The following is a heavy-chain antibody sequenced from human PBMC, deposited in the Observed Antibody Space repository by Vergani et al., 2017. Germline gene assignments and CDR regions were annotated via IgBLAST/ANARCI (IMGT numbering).Heavy chain of an antibody. CDR3: ARDRRGYSGYDYWYYFDY. D-gene: IGHD5-12*01. CDR1: GDSITSGAYY. CDR2: IRYSGPT. V-gene: IGHV4-30-4*08. Sequence: QVQLQESGPGLVKPSQTLSLTCTVSGDSITSGAYYWGWVRQSPGNGLEWVGSIRYSGPTYYNLPLQSRTTISLDTSKNQFSLKLSSVTAADTAVYYCARDRRGYSGYDYWYYFDYWGQGTLVTVSS. J-gene: IGHJ4*02.